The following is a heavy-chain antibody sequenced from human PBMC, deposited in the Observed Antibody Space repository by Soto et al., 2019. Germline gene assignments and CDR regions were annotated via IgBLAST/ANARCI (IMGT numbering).Heavy chain of an antibody. D-gene: IGHD3-22*01. J-gene: IGHJ3*01. V-gene: IGHV3-7*01. CDR2: IKEDGSEI. Sequence: PGGSLRLSCAASGFTFSHSWMSWVRQAPGKGLEWVANIKEDGSEIHHVDSVKGRFTISRDNAKNSLYLQMNSLRAEDTAVYYCARDQLYYNDISGRPLNAFDVWGQRTMDTVSS. CDR1: GFTFSHSW. CDR3: ARDQLYYNDISGRPLNAFDV.